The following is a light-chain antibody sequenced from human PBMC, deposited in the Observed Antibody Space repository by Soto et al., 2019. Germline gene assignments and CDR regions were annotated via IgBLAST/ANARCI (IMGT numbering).Light chain of an antibody. J-gene: IGKJ4*01. CDR3: QQYHGWPSLT. CDR1: QTVTSN. V-gene: IGKV3-15*01. CDR2: GAS. Sequence: EIVMTQSTVTLSVSPGERATLSCRASQTVTSNLAWYQQKPGQPPRLLIYGASTRATGLPDRFSGSGSGTEFTLTISSLQSEDVAVYFCQQYHGWPSLTFGGGTMV.